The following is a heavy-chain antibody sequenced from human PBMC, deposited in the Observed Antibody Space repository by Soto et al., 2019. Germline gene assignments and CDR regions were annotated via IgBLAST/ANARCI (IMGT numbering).Heavy chain of an antibody. V-gene: IGHV3-66*01. CDR3: APNGGTGKPFEY. CDR1: GLTASGKKY. J-gene: IGHJ4*02. D-gene: IGHD1-1*01. CDR2: VYDLDGT. Sequence: PGGSLRLSCVASGLTASGKKYMAWVRQDPGKGPEWVSGVYDLDGTYDADSVRGRVTISRDNAKNSLYLQMNSLRVEDTAVYYCAPNGGTGKPFEYWGQGTLVTVSS.